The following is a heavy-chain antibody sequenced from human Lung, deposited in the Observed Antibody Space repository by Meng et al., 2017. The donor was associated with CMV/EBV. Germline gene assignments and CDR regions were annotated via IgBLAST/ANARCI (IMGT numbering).Heavy chain of an antibody. J-gene: IGHJ4*02. D-gene: IGHD6-13*01. CDR3: ARSLAGYSSSWYRY. Sequence: LTCAASGFTFSSYAMHWVRQAPGKGLEWVAVISYDGSNKYYADSVKGRFTISRDNSKNTLYLQMNSLRAEDTAVYYCARSLAGYSSSWYRYWGQGTLVTVSS. CDR2: ISYDGSNK. CDR1: GFTFSSYA. V-gene: IGHV3-30-3*01.